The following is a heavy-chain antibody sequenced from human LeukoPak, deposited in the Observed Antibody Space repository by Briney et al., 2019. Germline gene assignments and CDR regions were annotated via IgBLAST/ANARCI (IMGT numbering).Heavy chain of an antibody. Sequence: PGGSLRLSCAASGFTFSSYAMSWVRQAPGKGLEWVAVISYDGSNKYYADSVKGRFTISRDNSKNTLYLQMNSLRAEDTAVYYCAREVGIVVVTRWFDPWGQGTLVTVSS. V-gene: IGHV3-30-3*01. CDR2: ISYDGSNK. CDR3: AREVGIVVVTRWFDP. J-gene: IGHJ5*02. CDR1: GFTFSSYA. D-gene: IGHD3-22*01.